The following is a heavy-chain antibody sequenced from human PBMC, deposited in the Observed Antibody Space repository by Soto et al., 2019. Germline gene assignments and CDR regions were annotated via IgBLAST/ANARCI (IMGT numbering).Heavy chain of an antibody. CDR1: GYTFTGYY. J-gene: IGHJ5*02. CDR3: ARVGRTKAAANWFDP. CDR2: INPNSGGT. V-gene: IGHV1-2*02. D-gene: IGHD6-13*01. Sequence: QVQLVQSGAEVKKPGASVKVSCKASGYTFTGYYMHWVRQAPGQGLEWMGWINPNSGGTNYAQKFQGSVTMTRDTSISTAYMELSRLRSDDTAVYYCARVGRTKAAANWFDPWGQGTLVTVSS.